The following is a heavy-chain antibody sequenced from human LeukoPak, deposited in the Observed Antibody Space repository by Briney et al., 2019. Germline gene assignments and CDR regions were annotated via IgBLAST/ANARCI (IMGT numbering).Heavy chain of an antibody. V-gene: IGHV3-23*01. CDR1: GFTFSNYA. CDR2: ISGGGDST. D-gene: IGHD3-16*01. CDR3: VKGLSSYGYSLFDY. Sequence: GGSLRLSCVVSGFTFSNYAMNWVRQVPGKGLEWVSAISGGGDSTYYADSVKGRFTISRDNSKSTLYLQMNSLRAEDTAVYYCVKGLSSYGYSLFDYWGQGTLVTVSS. J-gene: IGHJ4*02.